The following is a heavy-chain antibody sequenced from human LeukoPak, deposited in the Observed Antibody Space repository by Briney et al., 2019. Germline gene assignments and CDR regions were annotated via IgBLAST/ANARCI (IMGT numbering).Heavy chain of an antibody. Sequence: GGSLRLSCAASGFTFSDYYMSWIRQAPGKGLEWISYISLSGSKIHYADSVKGRFTISRDNPKNSLYLQMNSLRVEDTAVYYCARDSTTAYSYGSSGDYADYWGQGTLVTVSS. CDR3: ARDSTTAYSYGSSGDYADY. V-gene: IGHV3-11*01. D-gene: IGHD2-15*01. J-gene: IGHJ4*02. CDR2: ISLSGSKI. CDR1: GFTFSDYY.